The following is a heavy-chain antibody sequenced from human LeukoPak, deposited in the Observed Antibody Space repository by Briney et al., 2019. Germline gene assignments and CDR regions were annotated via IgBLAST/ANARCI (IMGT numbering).Heavy chain of an antibody. CDR3: AKIYDFWSGFFNFDY. D-gene: IGHD3-3*01. J-gene: IGHJ4*02. V-gene: IGHV3-23*01. Sequence: TGGSLRLSCAASGFTFSSYAMSWVRQAPGKGLEWVSAISGSGGSTYYADSVKGRFTISRDNSKNTLYLQMNSLRAEDTAVYYCAKIYDFWSGFFNFDYWGQGTLVTVSS. CDR1: GFTFSSYA. CDR2: ISGSGGST.